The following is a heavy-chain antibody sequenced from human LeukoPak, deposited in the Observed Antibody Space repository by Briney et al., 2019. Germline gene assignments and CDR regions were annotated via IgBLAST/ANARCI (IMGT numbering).Heavy chain of an antibody. CDR2: ISSSGSTI. D-gene: IGHD5-18*01. J-gene: IGHJ4*02. V-gene: IGHV3-11*01. CDR1: GFTFSDYY. CDR3: ARDRDSYGQRPADY. Sequence: PGGSLRLSCAASGFTFSDYYMSWIRQAPGKGLERVSYISSSGSTIYYADSVKGRFTISRDNAKNSLYLQMNSLRAEDTAVYYCARDRDSYGQRPADYWGQGTLVTVSS.